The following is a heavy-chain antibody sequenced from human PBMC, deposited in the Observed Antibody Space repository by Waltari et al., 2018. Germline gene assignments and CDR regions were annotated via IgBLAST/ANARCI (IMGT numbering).Heavy chain of an antibody. CDR2: INRGGNS. D-gene: IGHD1-26*01. CDR1: GGPCSGYY. Sequence: QVHLQQWGAGLLKPSETLSLTCAVAGGPCSGYYCAWLRQRPGKGPEWIGEINRGGNSNLNPSLKSRVIMSVDTSKNQVFLKLTSVTAADTAVYYCARAEQGGSAVGPDFQHWGQGTLVTVSS. CDR3: ARAEQGGSAVGPDFQH. J-gene: IGHJ1*01. V-gene: IGHV4-34*01.